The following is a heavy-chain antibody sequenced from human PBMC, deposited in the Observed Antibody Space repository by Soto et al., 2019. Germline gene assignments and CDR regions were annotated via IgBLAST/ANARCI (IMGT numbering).Heavy chain of an antibody. V-gene: IGHV4-34*01. D-gene: IGHD2-2*01. Sequence: SETLSLTCAVYGGSFSGYYWSWIRQPPGKGLEWIGEINHSGSTTYNPSLKSRVTIAVDTSKNQFSLKRSSVTAADTAVYYCASHLGYCSSPSCPFDFWGQGTLVTVSS. CDR3: ASHLGYCSSPSCPFDF. CDR2: INHSGST. CDR1: GGSFSGYY. J-gene: IGHJ4*02.